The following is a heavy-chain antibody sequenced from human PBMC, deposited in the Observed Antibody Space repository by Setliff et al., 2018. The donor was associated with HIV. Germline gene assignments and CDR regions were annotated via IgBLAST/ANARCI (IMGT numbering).Heavy chain of an antibody. CDR3: ARGPYCSGGSCYSSLDY. V-gene: IGHV4-59*01. CDR1: GGSISSYY. Sequence: SETLSLTCTVSGGSISSYYWSWIRQPPGKGLEWIGYIYYSGSTKYNPSLKSRVTISADTSKNQFSLKLSSVTAADTAVYYCARGPYCSGGSCYSSLDYWGQGTLVTISS. D-gene: IGHD2-15*01. J-gene: IGHJ4*02. CDR2: IYYSGST.